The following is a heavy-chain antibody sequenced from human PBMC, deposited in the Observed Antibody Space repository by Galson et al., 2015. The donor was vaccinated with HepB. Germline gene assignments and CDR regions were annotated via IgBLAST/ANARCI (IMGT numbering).Heavy chain of an antibody. Sequence: QSGAEVKKPGESLRISCKGSGYSFTSYWISWVRQMPGKGLEWMGRIDPSDSYTHYSPSFQGHVTISADKSISTAYLQWSSLKASDTAMYYCASLYYDILKGPRADVWGQGTTVTVAS. CDR2: IDPSDSYT. J-gene: IGHJ6*02. CDR1: GYSFTSYW. V-gene: IGHV5-10-1*01. CDR3: ASLYYDILKGPRADV. D-gene: IGHD3-9*01.